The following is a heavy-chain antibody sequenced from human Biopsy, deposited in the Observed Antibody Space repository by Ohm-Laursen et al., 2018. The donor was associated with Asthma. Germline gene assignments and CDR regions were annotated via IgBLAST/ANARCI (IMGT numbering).Heavy chain of an antibody. CDR2: INSVFGTT. Sequence: SVKVSCKSLGGTFNTYVIGWVRQAPGQGLEWMGGINSVFGTTTYPQKFQDRVTITADDSTSTAYMELSSLRSEDTAVYYCARKAGSCISRTCYSLDFWGQGTLVAVSS. V-gene: IGHV1-69*13. D-gene: IGHD2-2*01. CDR3: ARKAGSCISRTCYSLDF. J-gene: IGHJ4*02. CDR1: GGTFNTYV.